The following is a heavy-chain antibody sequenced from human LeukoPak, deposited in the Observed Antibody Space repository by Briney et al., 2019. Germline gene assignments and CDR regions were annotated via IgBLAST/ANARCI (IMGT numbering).Heavy chain of an antibody. J-gene: IGHJ5*01. D-gene: IGHD2-8*02. CDR3: ARVAVSGPTGWFDS. CDR2: ISSTSAYI. CDR1: GFPLKSYS. Sequence: GGSLRLSCAGSGFPLKSYSLSWVRQAPGKGLEWVSSISSTSAYIYYTDSVKGRFTISRDNVDNVVYLQMNSLGAEDTAVYYCARVAVSGPTGWFDSWGQGTLVIVSS. V-gene: IGHV3-21*01.